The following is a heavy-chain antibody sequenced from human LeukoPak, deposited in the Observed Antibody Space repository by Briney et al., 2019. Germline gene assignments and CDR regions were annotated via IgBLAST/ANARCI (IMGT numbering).Heavy chain of an antibody. CDR3: ARESIWAGSSWSYVDY. Sequence: GASVKVSCKASGYTFTGYYMNWVRQAPGQGLEWMGWINPNSGGTNYAQKFQGRVTMTRDTSISTAYMELSRLRSDDTAVYYCARESIWAGSSWSYVDYWGQGTLVTVSS. J-gene: IGHJ4*02. V-gene: IGHV1-2*02. CDR1: GYTFTGYY. CDR2: INPNSGGT. D-gene: IGHD6-13*01.